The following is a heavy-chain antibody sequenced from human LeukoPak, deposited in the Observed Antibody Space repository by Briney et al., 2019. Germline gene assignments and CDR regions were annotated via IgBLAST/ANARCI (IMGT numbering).Heavy chain of an antibody. J-gene: IGHJ2*01. CDR2: ITGSSTWT. CDR1: GFTVGTYG. V-gene: IGHV3-23*01. CDR3: ARELVSLGTGYFDL. D-gene: IGHD7-27*01. Sequence: GGSLRLSCEASGFTVGTYGMTWVRQAPGKGLEWVSGITGSSTWTYYADSVRGRFTISRDNSKNTLHLQMNNLTADDTAIYYCARELVSLGTGYFDLWGRGTLVTVSS.